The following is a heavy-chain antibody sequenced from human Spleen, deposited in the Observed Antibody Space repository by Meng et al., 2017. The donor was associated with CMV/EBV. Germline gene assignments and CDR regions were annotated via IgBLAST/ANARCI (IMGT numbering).Heavy chain of an antibody. CDR1: GFTFTSYS. J-gene: IGHJ4*02. Sequence: GGSLRLSCAASGFTFTSYSMNWVRQAPGKGLEWVSSISSSSSYIYYADSMKGRFTISRDNAKNSLYLQMNSLRAEDTAVYYCAGRGGQLWGQGTLVTVSS. D-gene: IGHD1-1*01. V-gene: IGHV3-21*01. CDR3: AGRGGQL. CDR2: ISSSSSYI.